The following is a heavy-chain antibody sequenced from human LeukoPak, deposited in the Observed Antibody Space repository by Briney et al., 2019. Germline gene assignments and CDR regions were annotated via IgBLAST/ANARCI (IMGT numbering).Heavy chain of an antibody. CDR3: ARLHYYDSSGYYWAFDI. V-gene: IGHV4-59*01. D-gene: IGHD3-22*01. CDR2: IYYSGST. CDR1: GGSISSYY. Sequence: SETLSLTCTVSGGSISSYYWSGIRQPPGRGVEWMGYIYYSGSTNYNPSLKSRVTISVDTSKNQFSLKLSSVTAADTAVYYCARLHYYDSSGYYWAFDIWGQGTMVTVSS. J-gene: IGHJ3*02.